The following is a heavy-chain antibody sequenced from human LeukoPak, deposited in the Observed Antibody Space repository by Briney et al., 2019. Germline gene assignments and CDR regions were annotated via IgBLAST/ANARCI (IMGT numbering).Heavy chain of an antibody. J-gene: IGHJ4*02. V-gene: IGHV3-23*01. D-gene: IGHD3-10*01. Sequence: GGSLRLSCAASVFTFSSYAMSWVRQAPGKGLEWVSAMSGSGGSTYYADSVKGRFTISRDNSKNTLYLHMNTLRAEVTAVYSCANSPFGELLYFDYWGQGTLVTVSS. CDR2: MSGSGGST. CDR3: ANSPFGELLYFDY. CDR1: VFTFSSYA.